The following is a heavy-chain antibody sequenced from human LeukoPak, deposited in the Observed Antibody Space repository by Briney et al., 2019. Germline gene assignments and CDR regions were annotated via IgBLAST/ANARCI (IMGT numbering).Heavy chain of an antibody. Sequence: GASVKVSCKASGYTFTSYGISWVRQMPGKGLEWMGIIYPGDSDTRYSPSFQGQVTISADKSISTAYLQWSSLKASDTAMYYCARLGWLQSTDDYWGQGTLVTVSS. J-gene: IGHJ4*02. CDR1: GYTFTSYG. CDR2: IYPGDSDT. D-gene: IGHD5-24*01. V-gene: IGHV5-51*01. CDR3: ARLGWLQSTDDY.